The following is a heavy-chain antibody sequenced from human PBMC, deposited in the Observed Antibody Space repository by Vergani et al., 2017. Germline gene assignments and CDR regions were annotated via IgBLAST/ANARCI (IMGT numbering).Heavy chain of an antibody. CDR1: GFTFSSYS. CDR3: ARDLSLIAARRKGFDY. J-gene: IGHJ4*02. CDR2: ISSSSSYI. Sequence: EVQLLESGGGLVQPGGSLRLSCAASGFTFSSYSMNWVRQAPGKGLEWVSSISSSSSYIYYADSVKGRFTISRDNAKNSLYLQMNSLRAEDTAVYYCARDLSLIAARRKGFDYWGQGTLVTVSS. D-gene: IGHD6-6*01. V-gene: IGHV3-21*01.